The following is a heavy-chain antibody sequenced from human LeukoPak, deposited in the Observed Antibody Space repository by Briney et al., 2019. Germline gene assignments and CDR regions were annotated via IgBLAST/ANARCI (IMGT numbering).Heavy chain of an antibody. Sequence: PGGSLRLSCAASGFTFSSYGMHWVRQAPGKGLEWVAFIRYDGSNKYYADSVKGRFTISRDNSKNTLYLQMNGLRAEDTAVYYCAKDCLVAAAGIAYFDYWGQGTLVTVSS. D-gene: IGHD6-13*01. CDR3: AKDCLVAAAGIAYFDY. CDR2: IRYDGSNK. J-gene: IGHJ4*02. V-gene: IGHV3-30*02. CDR1: GFTFSSYG.